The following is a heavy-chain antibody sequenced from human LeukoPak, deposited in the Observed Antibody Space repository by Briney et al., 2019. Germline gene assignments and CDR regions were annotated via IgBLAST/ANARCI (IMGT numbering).Heavy chain of an antibody. D-gene: IGHD4-17*01. Sequence: SETLSLTCTVSGASISSYFWSWIRQPPGKGLEWIGYIFYSGSTNYNPSLKSRVTISVDTSKNHFSLKLTSVTAADTAVYYCARLNAGYGDVYWGQGTLVTVSS. CDR3: ARLNAGYGDVY. CDR2: IFYSGST. CDR1: GASISSYF. J-gene: IGHJ4*02. V-gene: IGHV4-59*01.